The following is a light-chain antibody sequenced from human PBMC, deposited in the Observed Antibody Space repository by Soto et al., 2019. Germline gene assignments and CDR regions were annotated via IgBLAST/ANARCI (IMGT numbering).Light chain of an antibody. CDR1: SSNIGAGSD. J-gene: IGLJ2*01. CDR3: SSYAGSNMVV. Sequence: QSVLTQPPSISGAPGQRVTISCTGSSSNIGAGSDVHWYHQLPGTAPKLLIYGNTNRPSGVPDRFSGSKSGTSASLAIAGLQTEDEADYYCSSYAGSNMVVFGGGTKVTVL. V-gene: IGLV1-40*01. CDR2: GNT.